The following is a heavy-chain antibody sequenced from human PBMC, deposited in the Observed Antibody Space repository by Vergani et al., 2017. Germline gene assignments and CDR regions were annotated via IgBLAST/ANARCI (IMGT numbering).Heavy chain of an antibody. V-gene: IGHV3-21*01. CDR3: ARDSVGAQAPFDY. CDR2: ISSSSSYI. Sequence: EVQLVESGGGLVKPGGSLRLSCAASGFTFSSYSMNWVRQAPGKGLEWVSSISSSSSYIYYADSVKGRFTISRDNAKNSLYLQMNSLRAEDTAVYYCARDSVGAQAPFDYWGQGTLVTVSS. CDR1: GFTFSSYS. D-gene: IGHD3-16*01. J-gene: IGHJ4*02.